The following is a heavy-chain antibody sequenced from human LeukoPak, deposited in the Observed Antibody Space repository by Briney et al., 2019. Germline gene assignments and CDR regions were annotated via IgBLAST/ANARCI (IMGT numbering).Heavy chain of an antibody. CDR3: ARRTRTAGDY. J-gene: IGHJ4*02. CDR2: ISSSGSTM. Sequence: GGSLRLSCAASGFTFSDYFMSWIRQAPGKGLEWVSYISSSGSTMNYADSVKGRFTISRDNAKNSLYLQMSSLTAEDTAVYYCARRTRTAGDYWGQGTLVTVSS. V-gene: IGHV3-11*01. D-gene: IGHD2-21*02. CDR1: GFTFSDYF.